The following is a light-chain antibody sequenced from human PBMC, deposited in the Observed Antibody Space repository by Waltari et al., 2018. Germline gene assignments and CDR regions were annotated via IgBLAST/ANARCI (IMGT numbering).Light chain of an antibody. V-gene: IGKV1-39*01. Sequence: DIQMSQSPSSLSASVGDRVTITCRASQNFNNYLHWYQHRPGQAPRLLIYGASTLQSGVPSRFSGRGSGTHFTLTIGSLQTEDFGTYYCQQSFTALWTFGRGTKVEVK. CDR2: GAS. CDR1: QNFNNY. J-gene: IGKJ1*01. CDR3: QQSFTALWT.